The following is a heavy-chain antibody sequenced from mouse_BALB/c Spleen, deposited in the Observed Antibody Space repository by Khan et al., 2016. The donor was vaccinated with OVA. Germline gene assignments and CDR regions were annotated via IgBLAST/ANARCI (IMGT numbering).Heavy chain of an antibody. Sequence: QVQLKESGPGLVAPSQSLSITCTISGFSLTNYGVHWVRQPPGKGLEWLVLMWSDGSTTYNSALKSRLTISKDNSKCQVFLKMNSLQIDDTAMYFCARQTYYHYNVIDYWGQGTAVTVSS. J-gene: IGHJ4*01. CDR1: GFSLTNYG. V-gene: IGHV2-6-1*01. CDR2: MWSDGST. CDR3: ARQTYYHYNVIDY. D-gene: IGHD2-4*01.